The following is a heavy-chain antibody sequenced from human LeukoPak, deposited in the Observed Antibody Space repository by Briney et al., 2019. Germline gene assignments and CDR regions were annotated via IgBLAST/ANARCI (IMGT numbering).Heavy chain of an antibody. CDR2: IRSKTNSYAT. J-gene: IGHJ4*02. Sequence: PGGSLRLSCAASGFTFSGSTMHWVRQASGKGLEWVGHIRSKTNSYATAYAASVKGRFTISRDDSKNTAYLQMNSLKTEDTAVYYCRGYSGYDFDDWGQGALVTVSS. D-gene: IGHD5-12*01. V-gene: IGHV3-73*01. CDR3: RGYSGYDFDD. CDR1: GFTFSGST.